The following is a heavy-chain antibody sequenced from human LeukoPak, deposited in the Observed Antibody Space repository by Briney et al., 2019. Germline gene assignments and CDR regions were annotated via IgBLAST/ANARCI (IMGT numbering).Heavy chain of an antibody. V-gene: IGHV1-2*02. D-gene: IGHD5-12*01. Sequence: ASVKVSCKASGYTFTSYGISWVRQAPGQGLEWMGWINPNSGGTNYAQKFQGRVTMTRDTSISTAYMELSRLRSDDTAVYYCARASVRGYSGYWFDPWGQGTLVTVSS. J-gene: IGHJ5*02. CDR1: GYTFTSYG. CDR2: INPNSGGT. CDR3: ARASVRGYSGYWFDP.